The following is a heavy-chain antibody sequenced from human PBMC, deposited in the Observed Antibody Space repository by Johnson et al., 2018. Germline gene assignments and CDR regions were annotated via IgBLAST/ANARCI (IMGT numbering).Heavy chain of an antibody. D-gene: IGHD6-6*01. CDR1: GGTFSSYA. Sequence: QVQLVESGAEVKKPGSSVKVSCKASGGTFSSYAISWVRQAPGQGLEWMGGIIPIFGTANYAQKFQGRVTITADESTSTAYMELSSLRSEDTAVYYCARARTYSSSLHYYYGMDVWGQGTTVTVSS. CDR3: ARARTYSSSLHYYYGMDV. CDR2: IIPIFGTA. V-gene: IGHV1-69*01. J-gene: IGHJ6*02.